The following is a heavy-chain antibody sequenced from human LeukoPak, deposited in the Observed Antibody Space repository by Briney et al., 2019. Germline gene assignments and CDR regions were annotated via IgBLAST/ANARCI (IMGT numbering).Heavy chain of an antibody. Sequence: ASVKVSCKASGCTFTSYYMHWVRQAPGQGLEWMGIINPSGGSTSYAQKFQGRVTMTRDTSTSTVYMELSSLRSEDTAVYYCARQYPLDYYYYYYMDVWGKGTTVTVSS. CDR2: INPSGGST. D-gene: IGHD2/OR15-2a*01. CDR1: GCTFTSYY. V-gene: IGHV1-46*01. CDR3: ARQYPLDYYYYYYMDV. J-gene: IGHJ6*03.